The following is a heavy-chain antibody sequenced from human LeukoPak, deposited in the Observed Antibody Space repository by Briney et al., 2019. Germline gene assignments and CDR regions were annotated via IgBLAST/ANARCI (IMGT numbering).Heavy chain of an antibody. Sequence: PSETLSLTCTVSGGSISSYYWSWIRQPPGKGLEWIGYIYYSGSTNYNPSLKSRVTISVDTSKNQFSLKLSSVTAADTAVYYCARGDYYYYGIDVWGQGTTVTVSS. CDR2: IYYSGST. CDR3: ARGDYYYYGIDV. J-gene: IGHJ6*02. V-gene: IGHV4-59*01. CDR1: GGSISSYY.